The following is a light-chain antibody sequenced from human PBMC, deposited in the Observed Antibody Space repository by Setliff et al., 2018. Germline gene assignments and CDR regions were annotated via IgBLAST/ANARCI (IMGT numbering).Light chain of an antibody. CDR3: SSYRSSSTYV. CDR2: EVN. CDR1: SSDVGGYNF. Sequence: QSVLTQPASVSGSPGQSITISCTGTSSDVGGYNFVSWYQQHPGKAPKLMIYEVNNRPSGVSNRFSGSKSDNTASPTISGLQAEDEADYYCSSYRSSSTYVFGTGTKVTVL. V-gene: IGLV2-14*01. J-gene: IGLJ1*01.